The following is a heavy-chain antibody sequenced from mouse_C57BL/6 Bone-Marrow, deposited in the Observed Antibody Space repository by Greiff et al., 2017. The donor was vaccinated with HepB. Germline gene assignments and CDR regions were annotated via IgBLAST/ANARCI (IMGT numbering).Heavy chain of an antibody. CDR1: GFSLTSYG. V-gene: IGHV2-2*01. CDR2: IWSGGST. Sequence: VQRVESGPGLVQPSQRLSITCTVSGFSLTSYGVHWVRQSPGKGLEWLGVIWSGGSTDYNAAFISRLSISKDNSKSQVFFKMNSLQADDTAIYYCARMGYGSSYDYFDYWGQGTTLTVSS. D-gene: IGHD1-1*01. CDR3: ARMGYGSSYDYFDY. J-gene: IGHJ2*01.